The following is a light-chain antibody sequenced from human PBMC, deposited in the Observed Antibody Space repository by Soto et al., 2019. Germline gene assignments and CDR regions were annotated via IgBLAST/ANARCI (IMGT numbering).Light chain of an antibody. CDR3: SSYTSITIPYL. Sequence: QSALTQPASVSGSPGQSITISCTGTSSDVGGYNYVSWYQQHPGKAPKLMIYEVSNRPSRVSNRFSGSKSGNTASLTISGLQAEDEADYYCSSYTSITIPYLFGTGTKLTVL. J-gene: IGLJ1*01. V-gene: IGLV2-14*01. CDR2: EVS. CDR1: SSDVGGYNY.